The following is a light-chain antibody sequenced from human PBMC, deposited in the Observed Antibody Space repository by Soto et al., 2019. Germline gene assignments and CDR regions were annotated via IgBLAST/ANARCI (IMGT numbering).Light chain of an antibody. CDR2: DAS. CDR1: QSVSSY. V-gene: IGKV3-11*01. CDR3: QQRVT. Sequence: EIVLTQSPATLSLSPGERATLSCRASQSVSSYLAWYQQKPGQAPRLLIYDASNRATGIPARFSGSGSGTDFTLTLSSLEPEDFAVYYCQQRVTFGPGTKVDIK. J-gene: IGKJ3*01.